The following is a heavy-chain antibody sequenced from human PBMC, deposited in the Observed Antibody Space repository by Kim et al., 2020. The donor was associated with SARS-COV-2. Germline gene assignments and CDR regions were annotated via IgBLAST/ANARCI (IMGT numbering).Heavy chain of an antibody. J-gene: IGHJ6*02. CDR2: ISSSGSTI. CDR1: GFTFSDYY. Sequence: GGSLRLSCAASGFTFSDYYMSWIRQAPGKGLEWVSYISSSGSTIYYADSVKGRFTISRDNAKNSLYLQMNSLRAEDTAVYYCARDRFVTMIVVVIALYYYYYGMDVWGQGTTVTVSS. CDR3: ARDRFVTMIVVVIALYYYYYGMDV. D-gene: IGHD3-22*01. V-gene: IGHV3-11*04.